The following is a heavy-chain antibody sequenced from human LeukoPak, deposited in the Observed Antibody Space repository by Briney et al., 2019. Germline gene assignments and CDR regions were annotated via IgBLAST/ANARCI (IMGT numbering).Heavy chain of an antibody. D-gene: IGHD2-15*01. J-gene: IGHJ5*02. CDR2: INHSGST. CDR1: GYSISSGYY. V-gene: IGHV4-38-2*01. CDR3: ATSGGPINWFDP. Sequence: SETLSLTCAVSGYSISSGYYWGWIRQPPGEGLQWIGEINHSGSTNYNPSLKSRVTISVDTSKNQFSLKLSSVTAAGTAVYYCATSGGPINWFDPWGQGTLVTVSS.